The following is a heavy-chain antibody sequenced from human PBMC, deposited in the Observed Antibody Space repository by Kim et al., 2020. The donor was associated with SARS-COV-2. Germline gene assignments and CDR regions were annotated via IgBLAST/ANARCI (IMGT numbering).Heavy chain of an antibody. V-gene: IGHV5-10-1*01. D-gene: IGHD3-3*01. CDR3: ARNGFDFPDFVPNWFDP. CDR1: GYSFTSYC. CDR2: IDPSDSYT. J-gene: IGHJ5*02. Sequence: GESLKISCKGSGYSFTSYCISWLRQMPGKGREWMGRIDPSDSYTNYSPSFQGHVTISADKSISTAYLQWSSLKASDTAMYYCARNGFDFPDFVPNWFDPWGQGTLVTVSS.